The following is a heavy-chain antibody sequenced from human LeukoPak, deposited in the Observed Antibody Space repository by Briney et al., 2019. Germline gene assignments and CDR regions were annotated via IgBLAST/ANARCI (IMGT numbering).Heavy chain of an antibody. V-gene: IGHV3-53*01. CDR2: IYSGGST. J-gene: IGHJ3*02. CDR3: AREGGYYDSSGYYLGVAFDI. D-gene: IGHD3-22*01. Sequence: PGGSLRLSCAASGFTVSSNYMSWVRQASGKGLEWVSVIYSGGSTYYADSVKGRFTISRDNSKNTLYLQMNSLRAEDTAVYYCAREGGYYDSSGYYLGVAFDIWGQGTMVTVSS. CDR1: GFTVSSNY.